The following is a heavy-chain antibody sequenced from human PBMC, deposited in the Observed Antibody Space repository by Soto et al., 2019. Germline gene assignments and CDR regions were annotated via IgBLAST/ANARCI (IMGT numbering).Heavy chain of an antibody. CDR1: GGTFGSCA. V-gene: IGHV1-69*13. J-gene: IGHJ4*02. CDR3: ASRGYGDYRYYFDY. Sequence: SVKVSCKASGGTFGSCAISWVRQAPGQGLEWMGGIIPIFGTANYAQKFQGRVTITADESTSTAYMELSSLRSEDTAVYYCASRGYGDYRYYFDYWGQGTVVTVSS. CDR2: IIPIFGTA. D-gene: IGHD4-17*01.